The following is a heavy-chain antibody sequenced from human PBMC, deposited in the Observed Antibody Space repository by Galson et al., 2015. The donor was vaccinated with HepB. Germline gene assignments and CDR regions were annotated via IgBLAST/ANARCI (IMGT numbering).Heavy chain of an antibody. J-gene: IGHJ4*02. Sequence: SVKVSCKASGSSFTNYDINWVRQATGQGLEWMGIINPSGGSTSYAQKFQGRVTMTRDTSTSTVYMELSSLRSEDTAVYYCARGYCGGDCYDALDYWGQGTLVTVSS. CDR1: GSSFTNYD. CDR3: ARGYCGGDCYDALDY. CDR2: INPSGGST. D-gene: IGHD2-21*02. V-gene: IGHV1-46*01.